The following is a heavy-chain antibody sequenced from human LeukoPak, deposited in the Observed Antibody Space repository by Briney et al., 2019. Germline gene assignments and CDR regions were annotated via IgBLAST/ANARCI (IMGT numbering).Heavy chain of an antibody. CDR3: AKESTVTPGSVNWFDP. CDR1: GFTFGDYA. CDR2: ISGSGGST. D-gene: IGHD4-17*01. Sequence: GRSLRLSCTASGFTFGDYAMSWVRQAPGKGLEWVSAISGSGGSTYYAESVKGRFTISRDNSKNRLYLKMNSLRAEDTAVYYCAKESTVTPGSVNWFDPWGQGTLVTVSS. V-gene: IGHV3-23*01. J-gene: IGHJ5*02.